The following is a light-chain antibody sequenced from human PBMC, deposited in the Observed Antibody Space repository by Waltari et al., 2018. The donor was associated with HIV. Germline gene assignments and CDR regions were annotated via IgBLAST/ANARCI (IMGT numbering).Light chain of an antibody. V-gene: IGLV2-23*02. CDR1: DNNA. Sequence: ARAQPPSVSGSPGQSTTISCADIDNNAVYWYQLHPGKAPKVILYAVGSRPSGSSSLFSGFRAGKNAYLKISGLQAEDEADYFCCAYVGYGTKFVFGTGTRVTVL. CDR2: AVG. CDR3: CAYVGYGTKFV. J-gene: IGLJ1*01.